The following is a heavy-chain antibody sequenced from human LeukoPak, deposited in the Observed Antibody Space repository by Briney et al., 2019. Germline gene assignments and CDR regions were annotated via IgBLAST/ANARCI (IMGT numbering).Heavy chain of an antibody. Sequence: NPSETLSLTCTVSGGSIISYYWSWIRRPAGKGLEWIGRIYTSGSTNYSPSLKSRVTMSVDTSKNQFSLKLSSVTAADTAVYYCERARTIFGVVIPEDDAFDIWGQGTMVTVSS. CDR1: GGSIISYY. CDR3: ERARTIFGVVIPEDDAFDI. J-gene: IGHJ3*02. V-gene: IGHV4-4*07. D-gene: IGHD3-3*01. CDR2: IYTSGST.